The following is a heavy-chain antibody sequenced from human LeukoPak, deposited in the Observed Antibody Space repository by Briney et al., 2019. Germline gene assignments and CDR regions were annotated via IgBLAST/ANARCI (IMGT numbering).Heavy chain of an antibody. Sequence: PGGSLRLSCAASGFTFSSYEMNWVRQAPGKGLEWVSYISSSGSTIYYADSVKGRFTISRDNAKNSLYLQMNSLRAEDTAVYYCAKAEYSSSWSLAYWGQGTLVTVSS. CDR2: ISSSGSTI. J-gene: IGHJ4*02. CDR3: AKAEYSSSWSLAY. D-gene: IGHD6-13*01. V-gene: IGHV3-48*03. CDR1: GFTFSSYE.